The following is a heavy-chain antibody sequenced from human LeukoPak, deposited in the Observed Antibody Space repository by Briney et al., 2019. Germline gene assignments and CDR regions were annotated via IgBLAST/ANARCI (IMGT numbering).Heavy chain of an antibody. CDR3: ARDGRIAAAGYYFDY. Sequence: GGSLRLSCEVSGFIVSSNYMSWVRQAPGKGLEWVSSISSSSSYIYYADSVKGRFTISRDNAKNSLYLQMNSLRAEDTAVYYCARDGRIAAAGYYFDYWGQGTLVTVSS. CDR2: ISSSSSYI. V-gene: IGHV3-21*01. CDR1: GFIVSSNY. D-gene: IGHD6-13*01. J-gene: IGHJ4*02.